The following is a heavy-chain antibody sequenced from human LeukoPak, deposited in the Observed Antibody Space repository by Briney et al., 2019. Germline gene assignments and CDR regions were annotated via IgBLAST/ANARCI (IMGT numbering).Heavy chain of an antibody. D-gene: IGHD6-19*01. CDR3: AKDRYSSGWYSDFDY. V-gene: IGHV3-30*18. Sequence: PGRSLRLSCAASGFTFSNYAMHWVRQAPGKGLEWVAVISDDGGNKYYGDSVKGRFTISRDNSKNTVYLQMNSLRAEDTAVYYCAKDRYSSGWYSDFDYWGQGTLVTVSS. CDR2: ISDDGGNK. J-gene: IGHJ4*02. CDR1: GFTFSNYA.